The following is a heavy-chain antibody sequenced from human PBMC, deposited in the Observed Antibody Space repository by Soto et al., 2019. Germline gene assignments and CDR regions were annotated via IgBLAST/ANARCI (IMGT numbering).Heavy chain of an antibody. CDR1: GYTFTSYY. Sequence: ASVKVSCKASGYTFTSYYMHWVRQAPGQGLEWMGIINPSGGSTSYAQKFQGRVTMTRDTSTSTVYMELSSLRSEDTAVYYCVGGPNPDFFDYWGQGTLVTVSS. V-gene: IGHV1-46*01. CDR2: INPSGGST. J-gene: IGHJ4*02. D-gene: IGHD3-16*01. CDR3: VGGPNPDFFDY.